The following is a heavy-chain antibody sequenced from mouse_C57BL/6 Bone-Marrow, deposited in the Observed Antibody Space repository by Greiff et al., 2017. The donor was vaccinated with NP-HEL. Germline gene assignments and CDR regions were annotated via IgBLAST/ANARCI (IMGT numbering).Heavy chain of an antibody. V-gene: IGHV1-5*01. CDR1: GYTFTSYW. J-gene: IGHJ2*01. D-gene: IGHD1-1*01. CDR2: IYPGSSDT. Sequence: EVKLQESGTVLARPGASVKMSCKTSGYTFTSYWMYWVHQRPGQGLEWIGAIYPGSSDTSYNEKFKGKAKLTAVTSASPAYMELSSLTNENSAFYDCTCGITTVVADYWGQGTTLTVSS. CDR3: TCGITTVVADY.